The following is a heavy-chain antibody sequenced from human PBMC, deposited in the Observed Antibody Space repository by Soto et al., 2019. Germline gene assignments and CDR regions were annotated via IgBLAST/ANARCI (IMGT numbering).Heavy chain of an antibody. CDR1: GGTFSSYA. Sequence: GASVKVSCKASGGTFSSYAISWVRQAPGQGLEWMGGIIPIFGTANYAQKFQGRVTITADKSTSTAYMELSSLRSEDTAVYYCARERGKKMATLRHYYYGMDVWGQGTTVTVSS. CDR3: ARERGKKMATLRHYYYGMDV. D-gene: IGHD5-12*01. V-gene: IGHV1-69*06. CDR2: IIPIFGTA. J-gene: IGHJ6*02.